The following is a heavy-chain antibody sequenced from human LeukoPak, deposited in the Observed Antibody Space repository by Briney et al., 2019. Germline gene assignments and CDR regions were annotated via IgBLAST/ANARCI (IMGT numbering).Heavy chain of an antibody. CDR2: IKQDGSDK. D-gene: IGHD4-17*01. CDR1: GFTFTTYW. J-gene: IGHJ5*02. CDR3: ARDRGDYGTGFDP. V-gene: IGHV3-7*01. Sequence: TGGSLRLSCAASGFTFTTYWMTWVRQAPGKGLEWVANIKQDGSDKYYVDSVKGRFTISRDNARKSVYLQMNSLRAEDTAVYYCARDRGDYGTGFDPWGQGTLVTVSS.